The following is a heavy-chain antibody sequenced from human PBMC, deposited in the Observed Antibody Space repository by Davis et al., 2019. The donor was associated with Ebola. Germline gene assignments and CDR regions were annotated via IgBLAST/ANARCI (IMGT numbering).Heavy chain of an antibody. J-gene: IGHJ2*01. Sequence: PSETLSLTCTVSGGSITSYYWSWIRQPAGKGLEWIGRIYTSGTTNYSPSLKRRVTMSVDTSRNQFSLKLSSVTAADTAVYYCATGYGGDYSYWYFDLWGRGTLVTVSS. V-gene: IGHV4-4*07. CDR3: ATGYGGDYSYWYFDL. D-gene: IGHD4-23*01. CDR1: GGSITSYY. CDR2: IYTSGTT.